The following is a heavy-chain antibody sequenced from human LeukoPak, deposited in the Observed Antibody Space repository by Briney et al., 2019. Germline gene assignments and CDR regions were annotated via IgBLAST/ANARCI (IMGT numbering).Heavy chain of an antibody. J-gene: IGHJ4*02. Sequence: GGSLRLSCAASGFTFDDYGMNWVRQAPGKGLEWVSSISSSSSYIYYADSVKGRFTISRDNAKNSLYLQMNSLRAEDTAVYYCARGGDSGYDPYFDYWGQGTLVTVSS. CDR1: GFTFDDYG. V-gene: IGHV3-21*01. CDR3: ARGGDSGYDPYFDY. D-gene: IGHD5-12*01. CDR2: ISSSSSYI.